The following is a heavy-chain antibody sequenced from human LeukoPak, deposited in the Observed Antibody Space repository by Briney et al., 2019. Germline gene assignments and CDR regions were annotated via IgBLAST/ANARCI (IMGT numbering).Heavy chain of an antibody. CDR1: GYTFTGYY. D-gene: IGHD3-10*01. V-gene: IGHV1-2*02. Sequence: ASVKVSCKASGYTFTGYYMHWVRQAPGQGLEWMGWIYPNSGGTNYAQKFQGRVTVTRDTSISTAYMELSRLRSDDTAVYYCARVAYDSGSFRTDYYYMDVWGKGTTVTISS. CDR2: IYPNSGGT. J-gene: IGHJ6*03. CDR3: ARVAYDSGSFRTDYYYMDV.